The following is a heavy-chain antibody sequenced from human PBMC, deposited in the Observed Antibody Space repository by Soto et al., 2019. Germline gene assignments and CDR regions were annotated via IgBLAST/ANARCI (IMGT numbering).Heavy chain of an antibody. J-gene: IGHJ4*02. Sequence: GGSLRLSCAASGFTFSSYAMHWVRQAPGKGLEWVAVISYDGSNKYYADSVKGRFTISRDNSKNTLYLQMSSLRAEDSAVYFCARGSKDPYPGSRVFDFWGRGTLVTVSS. CDR1: GFTFSSYA. CDR2: ISYDGSNK. D-gene: IGHD3-10*01. V-gene: IGHV3-30-3*01. CDR3: ARGSKDPYPGSRVFDF.